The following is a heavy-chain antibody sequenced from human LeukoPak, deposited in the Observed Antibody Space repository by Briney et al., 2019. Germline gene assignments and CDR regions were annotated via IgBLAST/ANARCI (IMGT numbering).Heavy chain of an antibody. CDR2: ILSIFGTA. J-gene: IGHJ6*03. Sequence: GSSLKVSCKASGGTFSSYAISWVRQAPGQGLEWVGGILSIFGTANYAQTFQGRVTITADESTSTAYMELSSLRSEDTAVYYCARDHYYYYMDVWGKGTTVTVSS. CDR1: GGTFSSYA. CDR3: ARDHYYYYMDV. V-gene: IGHV1-69*01.